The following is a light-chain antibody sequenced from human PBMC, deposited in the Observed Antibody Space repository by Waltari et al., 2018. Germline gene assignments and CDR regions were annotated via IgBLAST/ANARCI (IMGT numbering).Light chain of an antibody. V-gene: IGLV2-8*01. CDR1: NSDVGGYVY. Sequence: QSALTQPPSAAGSPEQSVTISCPGTNSDVGGYVYVSWYRPHPGKAPELMIFEVSKRPSGVPDRFSGSKSGNTASLTVSGLQAEDEADYYCSSYAGSNSFDVVFGGGTKLTVL. J-gene: IGLJ2*01. CDR3: SSYAGSNSFDVV. CDR2: EVS.